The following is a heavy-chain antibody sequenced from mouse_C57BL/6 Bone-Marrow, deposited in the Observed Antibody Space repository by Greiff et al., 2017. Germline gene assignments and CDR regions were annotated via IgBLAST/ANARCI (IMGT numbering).Heavy chain of an antibody. D-gene: IGHD1-1*01. CDR3: AATPWFAY. V-gene: IGHV1-61*01. CDR2: IYPSDSET. J-gene: IGHJ3*01. Sequence: VQLQQPGAELVRPGSSVKLSCKASGYTFTSYWMDWVKQRPGQGLEWIGNIYPSDSETHYNQKFKDKATLTVDKSSSTAYMQLSSLTSEDSAVYYCAATPWFAYWGQGTLVTVSA. CDR1: GYTFTSYW.